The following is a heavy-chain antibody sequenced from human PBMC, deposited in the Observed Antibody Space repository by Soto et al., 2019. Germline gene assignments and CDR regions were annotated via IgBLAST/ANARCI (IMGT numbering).Heavy chain of an antibody. J-gene: IGHJ4*02. CDR3: AGAPGWLIEN. V-gene: IGHV3-7*04. CDR1: GFTFSTYG. D-gene: IGHD5-12*01. CDR2: IKQDGSEK. Sequence: EVQLVESGGGLVQPGGSLTLSCAASGFTFSTYGMFWVRQAPGKGLEWVATIKQDGSEKIYVDSVKGRFAISRDNAKNSLHLQMNSLRAEDTAVYFCAGAPGWLIENWGQGTLITVSS.